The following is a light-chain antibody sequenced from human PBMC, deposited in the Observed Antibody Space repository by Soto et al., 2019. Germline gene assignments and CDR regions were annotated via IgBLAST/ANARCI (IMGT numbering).Light chain of an antibody. J-gene: IGKJ2*01. CDR3: QQSYNNPYT. CDR1: QSVSTY. V-gene: IGKV1-39*01. CDR2: TTS. Sequence: DIQMTQSPSSLSASVGDRVTITCRASQSVSTYLHWYQQKPGKAPNLLIYTTSSLQTGVPSTFSGSVYGTNFTLTISSLQPEDFATYYCQQSYNNPYTFGQGTKLEIK.